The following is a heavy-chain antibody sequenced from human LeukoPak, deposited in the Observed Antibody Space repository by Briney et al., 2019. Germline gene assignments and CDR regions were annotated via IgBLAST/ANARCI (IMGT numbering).Heavy chain of an antibody. J-gene: IGHJ4*02. CDR1: GFTFSSYW. V-gene: IGHV3-7*01. Sequence: GGSLRLSCAASGFTFSSYWMTWVRQAPGRGLEWVANINQDGTEKYYVDSVKGRFTISRDNAKNSLYLQMDSLRAEDTAVYYCARETNNSGFDYWGQGTLVTVSS. D-gene: IGHD1/OR15-1a*01. CDR3: ARETNNSGFDY. CDR2: INQDGTEK.